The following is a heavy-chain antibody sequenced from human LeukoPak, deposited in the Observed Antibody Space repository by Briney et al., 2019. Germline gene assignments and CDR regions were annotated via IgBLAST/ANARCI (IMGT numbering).Heavy chain of an antibody. V-gene: IGHV4-30-2*01. CDR1: GGSISSGGYS. Sequence: SQTLSLTCAVSGGSISSGGYSWSWIRQPPGTGLEWIGYIYHSGSTYYNPSLKSRVTISVDRSKNQFSLKLSSVTAADTAVYYCARGGIAAPYYFDYWGQGTLVTVSS. CDR2: IYHSGST. CDR3: ARGGIAAPYYFDY. J-gene: IGHJ4*02. D-gene: IGHD6-13*01.